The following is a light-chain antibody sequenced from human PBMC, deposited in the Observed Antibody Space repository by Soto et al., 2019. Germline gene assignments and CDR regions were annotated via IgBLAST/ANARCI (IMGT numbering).Light chain of an antibody. J-gene: IGKJ4*01. Sequence: DIQMTQSPSSLSASVGDRVTITCRASQSISSYLNWYQQKPGKAPKLLIYAAYSLHSGVPSRFSGSGSGKDFTLTISSLQPEDFATYYCQQSYSTPPRTFGGGTKVEIK. V-gene: IGKV1-39*01. CDR3: QQSYSTPPRT. CDR1: QSISSY. CDR2: AAY.